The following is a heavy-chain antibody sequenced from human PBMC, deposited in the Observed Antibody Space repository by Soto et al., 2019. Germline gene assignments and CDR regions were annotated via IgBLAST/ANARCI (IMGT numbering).Heavy chain of an antibody. Sequence: QVQLQESGPGLVKPSETLSLTCTVSGDSISAYYWNCLRQPPGQGLEWIGHIHYTGSTNYNPSLRSRVTISIDTSKKLFSLKVTSVTATDTAVYYCARQQDYYGSGSFQFVSWGQGTLVTVSS. J-gene: IGHJ4*02. CDR1: GDSISAYY. V-gene: IGHV4-59*08. CDR3: ARQQDYYGSGSFQFVS. CDR2: IHYTGST. D-gene: IGHD3-10*01.